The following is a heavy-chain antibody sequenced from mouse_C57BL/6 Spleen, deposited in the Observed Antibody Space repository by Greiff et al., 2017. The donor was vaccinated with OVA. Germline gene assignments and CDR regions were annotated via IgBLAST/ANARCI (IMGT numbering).Heavy chain of an antibody. J-gene: IGHJ4*01. CDR2: ISSGGSYT. CDR1: GFTFSSYG. Sequence: EVQLVEFGGDLVKPGGSLKLSCAASGFTFSSYGMSWVRQTPDKRLEWVATISSGGSYTYYPDSVKGRFTISRDNAKNTLYLQMSSLKSEDTAMYYCARLEGAMDYWGQGTSVTVSS. CDR3: ARLEGAMDY. V-gene: IGHV5-6*01.